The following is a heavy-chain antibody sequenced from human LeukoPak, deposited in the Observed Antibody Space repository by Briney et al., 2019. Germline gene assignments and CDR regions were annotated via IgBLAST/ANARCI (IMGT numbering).Heavy chain of an antibody. CDR1: GDSISSNY. CDR3: AKVATDTIGYYFDY. J-gene: IGHJ4*02. CDR2: IYYSGSS. V-gene: IGHV4-59*12. Sequence: SETLSLTCTVSGDSISSNYWSWIRQPPGKGLEWIGYIYYSGSSNYNPSLKSRVAISIDTSKNQFSLRLDSVTAADTAVYYCAKVATDTIGYYFDYWGQGTLVTVSS. D-gene: IGHD3-22*01.